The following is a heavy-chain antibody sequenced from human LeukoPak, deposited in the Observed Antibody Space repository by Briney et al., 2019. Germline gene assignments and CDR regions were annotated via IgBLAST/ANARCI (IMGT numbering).Heavy chain of an antibody. J-gene: IGHJ4*02. CDR1: GFTFSSYS. CDR2: ISSSSSTI. Sequence: PGGSLRLSCAASGFTFSSYSMNWVRQAPGKGLEWVSYISSSSSTIYYADSVKGRFTVSRDNAKNLLYLQMNSLRAEDTAVYYCARWRLTTGTYGLDYWGQGTLVTVSS. D-gene: IGHD4/OR15-4a*01. CDR3: ARWRLTTGTYGLDY. V-gene: IGHV3-48*04.